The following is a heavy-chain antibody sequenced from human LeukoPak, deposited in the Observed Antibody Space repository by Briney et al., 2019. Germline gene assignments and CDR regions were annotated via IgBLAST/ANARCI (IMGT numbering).Heavy chain of an antibody. Sequence: GESLKISRKGSGYSFTSYWISWVRQMPGKGLEWMGRIDPSDSYTNYSPSFQGHVTISADKSISTAYLQWSSLKASDTAMYYCARQGVELLFNFQHWGQGTLVTVSS. CDR1: GYSFTSYW. D-gene: IGHD2-2*01. V-gene: IGHV5-10-1*01. CDR2: IDPSDSYT. J-gene: IGHJ1*01. CDR3: ARQGVELLFNFQH.